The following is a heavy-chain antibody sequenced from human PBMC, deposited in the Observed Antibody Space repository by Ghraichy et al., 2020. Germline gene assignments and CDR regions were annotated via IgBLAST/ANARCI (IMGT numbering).Heavy chain of an antibody. CDR1: GFTFSIHG. D-gene: IGHD6-19*01. V-gene: IGHV3-64*01. CDR2: IGADGVTI. Sequence: GSLNISCAASGFTFSIHGFYWVRQAPGKGLEYVSAIGADGVTIYYGNSVTGRFTISRDNPKNTLYLQMGSLRAEDTAVYYCARVKGTSGHDAFDVWGQGTMVTVSS. CDR3: ARVKGTSGHDAFDV. J-gene: IGHJ3*01.